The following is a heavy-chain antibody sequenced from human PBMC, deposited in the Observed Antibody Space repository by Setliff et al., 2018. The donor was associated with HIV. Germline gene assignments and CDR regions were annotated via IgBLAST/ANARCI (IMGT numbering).Heavy chain of an antibody. D-gene: IGHD6-19*01. V-gene: IGHV1-46*01. CDR2: INPSGGST. CDR1: GYTFTSYY. J-gene: IGHJ4*02. Sequence: ASVKVSCKASGYTFTSYYMHWVRQAPGQGLEWKGIINPSGGSTSYAQKFQGRVTMTRDTSTSTVYMELSSLRSEDTAVYYCASTSDLYSSGWYYAYWGQGTLVTVSS. CDR3: ASTSDLYSSGWYYAY.